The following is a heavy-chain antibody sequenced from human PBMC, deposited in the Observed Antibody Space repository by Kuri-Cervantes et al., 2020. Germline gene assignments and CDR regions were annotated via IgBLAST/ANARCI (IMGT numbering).Heavy chain of an antibody. CDR1: GFTLSDHY. V-gene: IGHV3-72*01. J-gene: IGHJ4*02. D-gene: IGHD2-15*01. CDR2: VSNKANSYTT. Sequence: GGSLRLSFAASGFTLSDHYMDRVRQAPGKGLEWVGRVSNKANSYTTEYAAAVKGRFTISRDDSKNSVYLQMNSLETEDTAVYYCPRVDCSGGSCYIYWGQGSLVTVSS. CDR3: PRVDCSGGSCYIY.